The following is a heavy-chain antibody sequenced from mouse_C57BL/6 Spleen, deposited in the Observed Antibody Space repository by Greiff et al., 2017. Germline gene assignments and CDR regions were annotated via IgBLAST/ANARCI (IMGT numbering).Heavy chain of an antibody. J-gene: IGHJ2*01. CDR2: ISDGGSYT. V-gene: IGHV5-4*01. Sequence: EVQLVESGGGLVKPGGSLKLSCAASGFTFSSYAMSWVRQTPEKRLEWVATISDGGSYTYYPDNVKGRFTISRDNAKNNLYLQMSHLKSEDTAMYYCARDRGSSGYFDYGGQGTTLTVSS. CDR1: GFTFSSYA. CDR3: ARDRGSSGYFDY. D-gene: IGHD3-2*02.